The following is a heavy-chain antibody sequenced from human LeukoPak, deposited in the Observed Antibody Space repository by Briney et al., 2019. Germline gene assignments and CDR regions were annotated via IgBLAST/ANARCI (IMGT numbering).Heavy chain of an antibody. Sequence: GGSLRLSCAASGFTVSSNYMTWVRQAPGKGLEWVSVFSVKGRFTISRDNSKNTLYLQMNSLRPEDTAVYYCARRRSSSWGIDYWGQGTLVTVSS. CDR3: ARRRSSSWGIDY. CDR1: GFTVSSNY. V-gene: IGHV3-66*02. J-gene: IGHJ4*02. D-gene: IGHD6-13*01. CDR2: F.